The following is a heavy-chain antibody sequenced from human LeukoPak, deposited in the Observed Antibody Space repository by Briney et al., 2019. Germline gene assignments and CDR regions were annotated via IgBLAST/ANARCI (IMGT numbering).Heavy chain of an antibody. D-gene: IGHD3-22*01. Sequence: GGSLTLSCAASGFTFSSYAMSWVRQAPGKGLEWVSAICGSGGSTYYADPVKGRFTISRDNSKTTLYLQMNSLRAEDTAVYYCAKDEGYDSSGYYGYWGQGTLVTVSS. CDR2: ICGSGGST. CDR1: GFTFSSYA. J-gene: IGHJ4*02. CDR3: AKDEGYDSSGYYGY. V-gene: IGHV3-23*01.